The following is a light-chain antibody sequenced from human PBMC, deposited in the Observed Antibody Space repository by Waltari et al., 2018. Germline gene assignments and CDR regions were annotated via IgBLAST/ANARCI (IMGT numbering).Light chain of an antibody. CDR3: SSFADTNPFV. J-gene: IGLJ1*01. CDR1: SSDAGRYNY. Sequence: QSALTQPPSASGSPGQSVTISCTGTSSDAGRYNYVSWYQQHPGKAPKLIIYAATKRPSGVPDRFSGSKSGNTASLTVSGLQAEDEADYYCSSFADTNPFVFGTGTKVTVL. CDR2: AAT. V-gene: IGLV2-8*01.